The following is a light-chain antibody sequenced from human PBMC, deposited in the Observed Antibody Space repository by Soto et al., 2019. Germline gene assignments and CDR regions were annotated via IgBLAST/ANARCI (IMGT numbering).Light chain of an antibody. V-gene: IGKV2-24*01. Sequence: DIVLTQTPLSSPVTLGQPASISCRSSQSLVYSDGNTYLSWLQQRPGQPPRLLIYQVSNRFSGVPDRFSGSGAGTDFTLKISRVEAEDVEVYYCVQFSNFPRTFGQGTKVEIK. CDR3: VQFSNFPRT. CDR2: QVS. CDR1: QSLVYSDGNTY. J-gene: IGKJ1*01.